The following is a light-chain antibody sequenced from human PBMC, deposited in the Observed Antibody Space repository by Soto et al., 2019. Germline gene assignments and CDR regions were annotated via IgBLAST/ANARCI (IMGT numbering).Light chain of an antibody. Sequence: QSVLTQPPSASGSPGQSVTISCTGTSSDIGAYNYVSWYQQYPGKAPKLMIFEVSKRPSGVPYRFSGSKSCNTASLTVSGLQAEDEADYYCCSYAGSNNLIFGTGTKVTVL. V-gene: IGLV2-8*01. CDR1: SSDIGAYNY. J-gene: IGLJ1*01. CDR2: EVS. CDR3: CSYAGSNNLI.